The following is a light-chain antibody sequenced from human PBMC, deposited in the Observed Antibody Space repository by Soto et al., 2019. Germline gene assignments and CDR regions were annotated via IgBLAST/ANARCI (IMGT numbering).Light chain of an antibody. Sequence: QSALTQPASVSGSPGQSITISCTGTSSDVCAYNYVSWYQQHPGKAPKLMIYDVSNRPSGISNRFSGSKSGNTASLTISGLQAEDEADYYCSPYTSRSTPYVFGTGTKLTVL. V-gene: IGLV2-14*01. CDR1: SSDVCAYNY. CDR2: DVS. J-gene: IGLJ1*01. CDR3: SPYTSRSTPYV.